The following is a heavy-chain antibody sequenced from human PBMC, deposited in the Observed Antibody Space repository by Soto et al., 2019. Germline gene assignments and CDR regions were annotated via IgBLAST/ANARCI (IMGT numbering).Heavy chain of an antibody. CDR2: INPNSGGT. CDR3: ARDLAFNSSYYDFLYYYYGMDV. J-gene: IGHJ6*02. CDR1: GYTFTGYY. Sequence: GASVKVSCKASGYTFTGYYMHWVRQAPGQGLEWMGWINPNSGGTNYAQKFQGRVTMTRDTSISTAYMELSRLRSDDTAVYYCARDLAFNSSYYDFLYYYYGMDVWGQGTTVTVSS. D-gene: IGHD3-3*01. V-gene: IGHV1-2*02.